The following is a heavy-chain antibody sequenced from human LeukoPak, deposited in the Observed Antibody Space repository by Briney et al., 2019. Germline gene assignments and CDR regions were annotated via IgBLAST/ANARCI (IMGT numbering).Heavy chain of an antibody. Sequence: SETLSLTCTVSGGSISSYYWSWIRQPPGTGLEWIGYIYYSGSTNYNPSLKSRVTISVDTSKNQFSLKLSSVTAADTAVYYCARLGSGDSNFDYWGQGTLVTVSS. CDR3: ARLGSGDSNFDY. CDR1: GGSISSYY. CDR2: IYYSGST. V-gene: IGHV4-59*08. J-gene: IGHJ4*02. D-gene: IGHD2-21*02.